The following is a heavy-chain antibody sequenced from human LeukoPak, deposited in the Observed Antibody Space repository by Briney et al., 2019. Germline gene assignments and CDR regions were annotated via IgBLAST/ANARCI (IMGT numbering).Heavy chain of an antibody. D-gene: IGHD5-18*01. CDR1: GFTVSNNY. CDR2: IYSGGNT. Sequence: GGSLRLSCAASGFTVSNNYVSWVRQAPGKGLEWVSVIYSGGNTYYADSVKGRFTISRDNSKNTLYLQMNSLRAEDTAVYYCARVWWIQGHLDVWGKGTTVTISS. V-gene: IGHV3-66*01. J-gene: IGHJ6*03. CDR3: ARVWWIQGHLDV.